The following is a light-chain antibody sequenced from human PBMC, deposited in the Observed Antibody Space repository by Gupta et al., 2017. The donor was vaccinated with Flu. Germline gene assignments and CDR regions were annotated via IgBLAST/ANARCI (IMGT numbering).Light chain of an antibody. J-gene: IGKJ2*01. CDR1: QSISSW. Sequence: DIQMTQSPSTRSASVGDRVTITCRASQSISSWLAWYQQKPGKAPKLLIYKASSLESGVPSRFSGSGSGTEFTLTISSLQPEDFATYYCKHDNSYPYAFGQGTKVEIK. V-gene: IGKV1-5*03. CDR2: KAS. CDR3: KHDNSYPYA.